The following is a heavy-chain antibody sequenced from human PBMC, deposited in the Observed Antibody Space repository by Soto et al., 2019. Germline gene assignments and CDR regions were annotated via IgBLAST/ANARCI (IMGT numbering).Heavy chain of an antibody. Sequence: ASVTVSCKASGGTFSSYTISWVRQAPGQGLERMGRIIPILGIANYAQKFQGRGTLTADKSTSTAYMEPSSLSSEDTSVYYCVRGYDPRMYYCCMDVRGKGTTV. J-gene: IGHJ6*03. CDR3: VRGYDPRMYYCCMDV. V-gene: IGHV1-69*02. CDR2: IIPILGIA. CDR1: GGTFSSYT. D-gene: IGHD2-2*01.